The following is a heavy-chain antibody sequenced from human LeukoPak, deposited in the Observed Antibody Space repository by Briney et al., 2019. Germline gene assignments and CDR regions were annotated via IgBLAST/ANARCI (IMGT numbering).Heavy chain of an antibody. Sequence: SVKVSCKVSGYTFTDYYMHWVQQAPGQGLEWMGRIIPIFGTANYAQKFQGRVTITTDESTSTAYMELSSLRSEDTAVYYCARYSVHGDFDYWGQGTLVTVSS. D-gene: IGHD1-1*01. J-gene: IGHJ4*02. V-gene: IGHV1-69*05. CDR3: ARYSVHGDFDY. CDR2: IIPIFGTA. CDR1: GYTFTDYY.